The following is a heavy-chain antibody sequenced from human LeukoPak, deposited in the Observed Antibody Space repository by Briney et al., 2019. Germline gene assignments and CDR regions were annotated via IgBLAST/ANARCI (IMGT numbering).Heavy chain of an antibody. CDR1: GGSISSYY. D-gene: IGHD6-13*01. J-gene: IGHJ4*02. CDR2: IYYSGST. CDR3: ASYSSSWPPHFDY. V-gene: IGHV4-59*01. Sequence: SETLSLTCTVSGGSISSYYWSWIRQPPGKGLEWIGYIYYSGSTNYNPSLRSRVTISVDTSKNQFSLKLSSVTAADTAVYYCASYSSSWPPHFDYWGQGTLVTVSS.